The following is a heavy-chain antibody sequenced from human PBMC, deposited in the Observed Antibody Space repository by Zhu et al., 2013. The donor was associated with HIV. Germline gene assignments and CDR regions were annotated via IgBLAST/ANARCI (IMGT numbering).Heavy chain of an antibody. Sequence: QVQLVQSGAEVKKPGSSVKVSCKASGGTFRNYAISWVRQAPGQGLEWMGGIIPIFRTADYTQKFQGRITLTADQSTSTAFLELSSLTSADTAVYYCANGVRGLINEYFNYWGQGTLITVSS. D-gene: IGHD3-10*02. CDR3: ANGVRGLINEYFNY. V-gene: IGHV1-69*19. J-gene: IGHJ4*02. CDR1: GGTFRNYA. CDR2: IIPIFRTA.